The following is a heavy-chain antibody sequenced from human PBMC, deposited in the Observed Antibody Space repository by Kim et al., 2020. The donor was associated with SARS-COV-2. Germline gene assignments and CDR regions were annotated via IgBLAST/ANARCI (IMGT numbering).Heavy chain of an antibody. D-gene: IGHD5-12*01. CDR3: ARDSRPSGYVPRWFDP. V-gene: IGHV4-4*02. J-gene: IGHJ5*02. Sequence: LKSRVTISVDKSKNQFSLKRGSVTAADTAVYYCARDSRPSGYVPRWFDPWGQGTLVTVSS.